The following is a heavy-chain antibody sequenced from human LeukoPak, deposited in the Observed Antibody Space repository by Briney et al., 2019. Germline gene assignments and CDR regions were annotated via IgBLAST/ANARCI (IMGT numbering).Heavy chain of an antibody. CDR2: IWYDGSNK. J-gene: IGHJ4*02. CDR1: GFTFSSYG. CDR3: ARDWLSAGGYTSGY. V-gene: IGHV3-33*01. Sequence: GGSLRLSCAASGFTFSSYGMHWVRQAPGKGLEWVAVIWYDGSNKYYADSVKGRFTISRDDSKNTLYLQMNSLRAEDTAVYYCARDWLSAGGYTSGYWGQGTLVTVSS. D-gene: IGHD5-12*01.